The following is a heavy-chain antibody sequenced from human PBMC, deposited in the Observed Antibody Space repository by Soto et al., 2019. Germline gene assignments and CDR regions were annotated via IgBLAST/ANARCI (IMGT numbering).Heavy chain of an antibody. CDR2: IKSKTDGGTT. D-gene: IGHD6-13*01. V-gene: IGHV3-15*01. CDR3: TTPGIAAPDDDY. Sequence: LRLSCAASGFTFSNAWMSWVRQAPGKGLEWVGRIKSKTDGGTTDYAAPVKGRFTISRDDSKNTLYLQMNSLKTEDTAVYYCTTPGIAAPDDDYWGQGTLVTVSS. J-gene: IGHJ4*02. CDR1: GFTFSNAW.